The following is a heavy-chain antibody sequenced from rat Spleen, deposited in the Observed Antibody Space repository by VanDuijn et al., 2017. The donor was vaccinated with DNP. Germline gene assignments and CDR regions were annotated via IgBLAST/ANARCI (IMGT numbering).Heavy chain of an antibody. CDR3: ARHGHYAMDA. CDR2: INTGSGGT. CDR1: GYTFTSYY. J-gene: IGHJ4*01. D-gene: IGHD1-12*02. Sequence: QVQLQQSGAELAKPGSSVKISCKASGYTFTSYYIAWIKQTTGQGLEYIGYINTGSGGTHYNEKFKGKATLTADRSSSTAFMQLSSLTPDDSAVYYCARHGHYAMDAWGQGTSVTVSS. V-gene: IGHV1-43*01.